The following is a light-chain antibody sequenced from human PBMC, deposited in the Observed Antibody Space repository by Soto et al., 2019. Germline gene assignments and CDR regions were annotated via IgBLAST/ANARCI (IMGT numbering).Light chain of an antibody. Sequence: QSVLTQPPSVSGAPGQRVTISCTGSSSNIGAGYDVHWYQQLPGTAPKLLIYGNSNRPSGVPDRFSGSKSGTSASLAITGLQAEDEADYYRQSYDSSLSANYVFGTGTKLTVL. CDR2: GNS. CDR1: SSNIGAGYD. V-gene: IGLV1-40*01. J-gene: IGLJ1*01. CDR3: QSYDSSLSANYV.